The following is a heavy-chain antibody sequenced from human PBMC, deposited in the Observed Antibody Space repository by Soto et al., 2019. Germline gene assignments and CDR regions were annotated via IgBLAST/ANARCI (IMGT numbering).Heavy chain of an antibody. Sequence: QVQLVESGGGVDQPGRSQRLSCAASGFMFSSYGMHWVRQAPGKGLEWVSAVSSDGNNKDYTDSVKGRFTISRDNSKNTLYLQMNSLRPEDTAVYFCAKALTGYNYASFDFWGQGTLVTVSS. V-gene: IGHV3-30*18. J-gene: IGHJ4*02. CDR3: AKALTGYNYASFDF. CDR2: VSSDGNNK. CDR1: GFMFSSYG. D-gene: IGHD5-18*01.